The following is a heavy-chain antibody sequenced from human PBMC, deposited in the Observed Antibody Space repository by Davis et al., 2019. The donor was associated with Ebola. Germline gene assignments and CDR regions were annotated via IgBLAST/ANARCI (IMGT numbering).Heavy chain of an antibody. CDR2: MNPNSGNT. Sequence: ASVKVSCKASGYTFTNYYMHWVRQAPGQGLEWMGWMNPNSGNTGYAQKFQGRVTMTRNTSISTAYMELSSLRSEDTAVYYCARRHGRYYYGSGSYYPIGYWGQGTLVTVSS. CDR1: GYTFTNYY. V-gene: IGHV1-8*02. D-gene: IGHD3-10*01. J-gene: IGHJ4*02. CDR3: ARRHGRYYYGSGSYYPIGY.